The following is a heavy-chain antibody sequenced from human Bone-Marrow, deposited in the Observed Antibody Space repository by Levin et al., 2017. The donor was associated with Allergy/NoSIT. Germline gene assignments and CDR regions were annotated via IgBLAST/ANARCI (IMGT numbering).Heavy chain of an antibody. CDR1: GFSFSDYY. V-gene: IGHV3-11*01. J-gene: IGHJ4*02. D-gene: IGHD3-16*01. CDR2: ISSRDSTK. Sequence: GESLKISCVVSGFSFSDYYMSWIRQAPGKGLEWISYISSRDSTKYYVDSVKGRFTISRDNAKNSLFLQMNSLRVEDTAVYYCARGGEGDYWGQGTLVTVSS. CDR3: ARGGEGDY.